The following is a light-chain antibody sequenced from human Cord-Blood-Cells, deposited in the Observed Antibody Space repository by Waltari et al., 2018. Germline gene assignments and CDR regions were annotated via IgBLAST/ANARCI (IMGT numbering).Light chain of an antibody. CDR1: SSHVVGYNF. CDR3: SSYTSSSTLGV. CDR2: DVS. J-gene: IGLJ2*01. V-gene: IGLV2-14*01. Sequence: QSALTQPASVSGSPGQSITLSCPGTSSHVVGYNFVPWYQQHPGKAPKLMIYDVSNRPSGVSNRFSGSKSGNTASLTISGFQAEDEADYYCSSYTSSSTLGVFGGGTKLTVL.